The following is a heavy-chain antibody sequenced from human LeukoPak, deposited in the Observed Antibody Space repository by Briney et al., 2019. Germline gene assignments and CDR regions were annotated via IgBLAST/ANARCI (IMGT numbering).Heavy chain of an antibody. D-gene: IGHD5-12*01. Sequence: GASVKVSCKASGYTFTSYDINWVRQATGQGLEWMGWMNPNSGNTGYAQKFQGRVTITRNTSISTAYMELSSLSSENTAVYYCAREGVAKTLDYWGQGTLVTVSS. CDR1: GYTFTSYD. CDR3: AREGVAKTLDY. V-gene: IGHV1-8*03. CDR2: MNPNSGNT. J-gene: IGHJ4*02.